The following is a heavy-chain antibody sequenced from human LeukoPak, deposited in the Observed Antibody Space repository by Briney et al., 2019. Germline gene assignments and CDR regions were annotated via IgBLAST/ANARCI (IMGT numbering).Heavy chain of an antibody. Sequence: PSETLSLTCTVSGGSISSYYWSWIRQPAGKGLEWIGRIYTSGSTNYNPSLKSRVTISVDTSKNQFSLKLTSVTAADTAVYYCARVAVAGAIDYWGQGTLVTVSS. D-gene: IGHD6-19*01. J-gene: IGHJ4*02. CDR1: GGSISSYY. CDR2: IYTSGST. CDR3: ARVAVAGAIDY. V-gene: IGHV4-4*07.